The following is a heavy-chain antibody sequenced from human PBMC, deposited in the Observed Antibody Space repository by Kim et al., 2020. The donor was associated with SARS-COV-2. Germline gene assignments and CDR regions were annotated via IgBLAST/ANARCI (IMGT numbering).Heavy chain of an antibody. Sequence: ASVKVSCKASGYTFTSYGISWVRQAPGQGLEWMGWISAYNGNTNYAQKLQGRVTMTTDTSTSTAYMELRSLRSDDTAVYYCARDSGYDLGYYYYGMDVWGQGTTVTVSS. D-gene: IGHD5-12*01. V-gene: IGHV1-18*01. CDR1: GYTFTSYG. CDR2: ISAYNGNT. CDR3: ARDSGYDLGYYYYGMDV. J-gene: IGHJ6*02.